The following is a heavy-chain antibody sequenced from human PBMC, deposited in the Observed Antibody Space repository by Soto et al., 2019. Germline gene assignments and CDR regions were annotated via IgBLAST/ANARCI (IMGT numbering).Heavy chain of an antibody. CDR2: IDPSDSYT. Sequence: PGESLKISCKGSGYSFTSYWISWVRQMPGKGLEWMGRIDPSDSYTNYSPSFQGHVTISADKSISTAYLQWSSLKASDTAMYYCARRGNDILTGYYTVDYWGQGTLVTVSS. CDR3: ARRGNDILTGYYTVDY. J-gene: IGHJ4*02. D-gene: IGHD3-9*01. V-gene: IGHV5-10-1*01. CDR1: GYSFTSYW.